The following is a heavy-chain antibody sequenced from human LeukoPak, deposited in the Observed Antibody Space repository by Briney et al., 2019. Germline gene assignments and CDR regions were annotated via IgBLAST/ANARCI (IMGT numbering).Heavy chain of an antibody. CDR1: GFTFSSYW. CDR2: IKQDGSEK. CDR3: ARDLEGFSWYDY. J-gene: IGHJ4*02. D-gene: IGHD6-13*01. V-gene: IGHV3-7*04. Sequence: PGGSLRLSCAASGFTFSSYWMTWVRQAPGKGLEWVANIKQDGSEKYYVDSVKGRFTISRGNAKNSLYLQMNSLRAEDTGVYYCARDLEGFSWYDYWGQGTLVTV.